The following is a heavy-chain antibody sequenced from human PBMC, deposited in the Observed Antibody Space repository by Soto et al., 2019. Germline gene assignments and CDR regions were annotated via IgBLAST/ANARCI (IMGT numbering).Heavy chain of an antibody. D-gene: IGHD1-26*01. CDR1: GFTFSSYS. CDR3: ARVGAWEPGPLIDAFDI. J-gene: IGHJ3*02. Sequence: EVQLVESGGGLVQPGGSLRLSCAASGFTFSSYSMNWVRQAPGKGLEWVSYISSSSSTIYYADSVKGRFTISRDNAKNSLYLQMNSLRDEDTAVYYCARVGAWEPGPLIDAFDIWGQGTMVIVSS. CDR2: ISSSSSTI. V-gene: IGHV3-48*02.